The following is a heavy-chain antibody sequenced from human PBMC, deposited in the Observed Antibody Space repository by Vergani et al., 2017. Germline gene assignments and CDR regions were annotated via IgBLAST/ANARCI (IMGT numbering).Heavy chain of an antibody. V-gene: IGHV3-21*02. CDR1: GFTFSRYS. D-gene: IGHD4-17*01. J-gene: IGHJ4*02. Sequence: EVQLVESGGGLVKPGGSLRLSCAASGFTFSRYSMNCVRQAPGKGLEWVSSISSSGSYIYYADSVKGRFTISRDNAKNSVYLQMNSLRAEDTAVYYCARRSDYAEDYWGQGTLVTVSS. CDR3: ARRSDYAEDY. CDR2: ISSSGSYI.